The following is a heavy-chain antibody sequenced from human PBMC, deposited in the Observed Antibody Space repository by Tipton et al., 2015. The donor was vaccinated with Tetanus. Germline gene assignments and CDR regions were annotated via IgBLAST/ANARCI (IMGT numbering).Heavy chain of an antibody. J-gene: IGHJ4*02. Sequence: TLSLTCTVSGGSISSYYWSWIRQPPGKGLEWIVYIYYSGSTNYNPSLKSRVTLSVDVSKNQFPLRVSSVTAADTALYFCARDSIVRAPVVNCFDRWGLGTLVPVSS. CDR3: ARDSIVRAPVVNCFDR. D-gene: IGHD3-10*01. CDR1: GGSISSYY. CDR2: IYYSGST. V-gene: IGHV4-59*12.